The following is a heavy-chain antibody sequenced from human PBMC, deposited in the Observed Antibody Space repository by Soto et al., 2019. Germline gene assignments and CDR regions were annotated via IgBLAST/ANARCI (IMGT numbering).Heavy chain of an antibody. D-gene: IGHD3-10*01. J-gene: IGHJ4*02. Sequence: SETLSLTCAVYGGSFSGYYWSWIRQPPGKGLEWIGEINHSGSTNYNPSLKSRVTISVDTSKNQFSLKLSSVTAADTAVYYCATIDYGSGSRYYYFDYWGQGTLVTAPQ. CDR3: ATIDYGSGSRYYYFDY. CDR2: INHSGST. V-gene: IGHV4-34*01. CDR1: GGSFSGYY.